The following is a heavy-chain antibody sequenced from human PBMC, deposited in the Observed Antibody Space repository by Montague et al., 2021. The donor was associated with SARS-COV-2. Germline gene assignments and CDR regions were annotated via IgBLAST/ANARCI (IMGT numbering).Heavy chain of an antibody. CDR3: ARAAAGYYYYGMDV. D-gene: IGHD6-13*01. V-gene: IGHV3-23*01. Sequence: YRRLSCAASGFTFSSYAMSWVRQAPGKGLEWVSAISGSGGSTYYADSVKGRFTISRDNSKNTLYLQMNSLRAEDTAVYYCARAAAGYYYYGMDVWGQGTTVTVSS. CDR2: ISGSGGST. CDR1: GFTFSSYA. J-gene: IGHJ6*02.